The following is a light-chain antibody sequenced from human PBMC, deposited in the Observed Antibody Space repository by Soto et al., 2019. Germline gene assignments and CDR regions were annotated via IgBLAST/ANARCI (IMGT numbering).Light chain of an antibody. V-gene: IGKV1-33*01. J-gene: IGKJ1*01. Sequence: DIQMTQSPSSLSASVGDRVTITCQASQDISNYLNWYQQKPGKAPKLLIYDASKLETGVPSRFSGSGSGTDFTFTISSLQPEDIAKYYCQQYDNLPRTFGQGTKVEIK. CDR1: QDISNY. CDR3: QQYDNLPRT. CDR2: DAS.